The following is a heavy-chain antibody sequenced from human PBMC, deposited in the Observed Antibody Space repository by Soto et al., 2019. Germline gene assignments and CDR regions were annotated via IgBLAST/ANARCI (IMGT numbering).Heavy chain of an antibody. CDR3: ATAVVTAIIPGMDV. V-gene: IGHV1-69*01. D-gene: IGHD2-21*02. J-gene: IGHJ6*02. CDR2: IIPIFGTA. CDR1: GGTFSSYA. Sequence: QVQLVQSGAEVKKPGSSVKVSCEASGGTFSSYAISWVRQAPGQGLEWMGGIIPIFGTANYAQKFQGRVTITADESTSTAYMELSSLRSEDTAVYYCATAVVTAIIPGMDVWGQGTTVTVSS.